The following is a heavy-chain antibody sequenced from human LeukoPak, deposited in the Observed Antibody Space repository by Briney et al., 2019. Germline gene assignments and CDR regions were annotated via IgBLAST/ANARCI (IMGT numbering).Heavy chain of an antibody. CDR3: ARYSSSSRYLNWFDP. J-gene: IGHJ5*02. D-gene: IGHD6-6*01. V-gene: IGHV3-48*01. CDR2: ISSSSSTI. CDR1: GFTFSSYS. Sequence: PGGSLRLSCAASGFTFSSYSMNWVRQAPGKGLEWVSYISSSSSTIYYADSVKGRFTISRDNAKNSLYLQMNSLRAEDTAVYYCARYSSSSRYLNWFDPWGQGTLVTVSS.